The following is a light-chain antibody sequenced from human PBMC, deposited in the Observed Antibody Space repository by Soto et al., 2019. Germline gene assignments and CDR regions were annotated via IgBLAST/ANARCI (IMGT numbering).Light chain of an antibody. Sequence: DIQMTHSPSTLSGSVGYRVTITCRASQTISSWLAWYQQKPGQAPKLLIYVASTLQTGVPSRLSGSGYGTEFTLTISSMKTEDFATYYCQQLHSYPHTFGHGTRLEIK. CDR1: QTISSW. V-gene: IGKV1-5*01. J-gene: IGKJ5*01. CDR2: VAS. CDR3: QQLHSYPHT.